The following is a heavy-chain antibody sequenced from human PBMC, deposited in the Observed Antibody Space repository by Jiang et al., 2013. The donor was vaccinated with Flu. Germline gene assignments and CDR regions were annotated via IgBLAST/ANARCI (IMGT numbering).Heavy chain of an antibody. D-gene: IGHD3-10*01. CDR3: ASITMVRGRGVIYTTNNDTFDI. V-gene: IGHV5-51*01. CDR1: GYSFTSYW. J-gene: IGHJ3*02. Sequence: GAEVKKPGESLKISCKGSGYSFTSYWIGWVRQMPGKGLEWMGIIYPGDSDTRYSPSFQGLVTISADKSISTAYLQWSSLKASDTAMYYCASITMVRGRGVIYTTNNDTFDIWGRGTMVTVSS. CDR2: IYPGDSDT.